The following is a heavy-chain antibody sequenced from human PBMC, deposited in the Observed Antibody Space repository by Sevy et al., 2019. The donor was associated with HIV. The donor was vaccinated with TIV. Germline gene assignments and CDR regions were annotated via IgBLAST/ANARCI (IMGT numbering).Heavy chain of an antibody. V-gene: IGHV1-69*13. CDR3: ARGGTYLPKFFDS. CDR1: GGPFNSNA. J-gene: IGHJ4*02. CDR2: ISPIFRTT. D-gene: IGHD1-26*01. Sequence: ASVKVSCKASGGPFNSNAITWVRHAPGQGLEWMGGISPIFRTTNYAQKFQGRVTITADEFATTAYMELSSLRSEDTAVYYCARGGTYLPKFFDSWGQGTLVTVSS.